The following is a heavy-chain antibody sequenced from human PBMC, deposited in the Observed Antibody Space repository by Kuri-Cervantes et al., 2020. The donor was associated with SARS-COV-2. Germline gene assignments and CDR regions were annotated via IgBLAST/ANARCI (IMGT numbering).Heavy chain of an antibody. CDR2: ISYDGSNK. J-gene: IGHJ4*02. Sequence: GESLKISCAASGFTFSSYAMYWVRQAPGKGLEWVAVISYDGSNKYYAESVKGRFTISRDNSKNTLYLQMNNMRREDTAVYFCARGRVGVQDFWGQGTLVTVSS. CDR1: GFTFSSYA. D-gene: IGHD2-21*01. CDR3: ARGRVGVQDF. V-gene: IGHV3-30*14.